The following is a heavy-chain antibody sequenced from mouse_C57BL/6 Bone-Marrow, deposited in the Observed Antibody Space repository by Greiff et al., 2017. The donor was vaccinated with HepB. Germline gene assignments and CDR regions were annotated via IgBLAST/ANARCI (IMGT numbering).Heavy chain of an antibody. CDR3: ARRGAIWRGYPFAY. V-gene: IGHV14-3*01. Sequence: EVKVVESVAELVRPGASVKLSCTASGFNIKNTYMHWVKQRPEQGLEWIGRIDPANGNTKYAPKFQGKATITADTSSNTAYLQLSSLTSEDTAIYYCARRGAIWRGYPFAYWGQGTLVTVSA. CDR1: GFNIKNTY. J-gene: IGHJ3*01. CDR2: IDPANGNT. D-gene: IGHD2-2*01.